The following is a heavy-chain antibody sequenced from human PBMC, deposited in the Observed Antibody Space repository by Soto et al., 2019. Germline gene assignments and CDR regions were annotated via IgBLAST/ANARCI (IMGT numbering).Heavy chain of an antibody. D-gene: IGHD4-17*01. CDR2: IWHSGST. Sequence: QVQLQESGPGLVKPAGTLSLPCAVSGGSISSSNWWSWVRQPPGKGLEWIGEIWHSGSTNYNPALQSRVTISVDNARNQFSLTLTSVTAAATAVYYCAKDYGDRGGYSVAYWGQGTLVTVSS. J-gene: IGHJ4*02. CDR1: GGSISSSNW. V-gene: IGHV4-4*02. CDR3: AKDYGDRGGYSVAY.